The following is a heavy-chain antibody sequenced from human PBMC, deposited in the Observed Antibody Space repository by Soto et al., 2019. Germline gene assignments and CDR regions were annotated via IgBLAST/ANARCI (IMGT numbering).Heavy chain of an antibody. CDR2: IYHIGTT. V-gene: IGHV4-59*01. Sequence: SETLSLTCTVSGDSMSPFYWSWIRQPPGKGLEWIGYIYHIGTTTYNPSLKSRVTISLDSSKNQFSLKLTSVTAADTAVYYCGRFRRNYFGDWGQGTLVTVSS. CDR3: GRFRRNYFGD. D-gene: IGHD3-10*01. CDR1: GDSMSPFY. J-gene: IGHJ4*02.